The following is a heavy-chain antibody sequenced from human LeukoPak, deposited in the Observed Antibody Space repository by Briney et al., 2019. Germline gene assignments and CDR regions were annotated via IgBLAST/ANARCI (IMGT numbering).Heavy chain of an antibody. J-gene: IGHJ4*02. CDR2: FSGSGGRT. D-gene: IGHD2-2*01. CDR1: GFTFSTYA. CDR3: AKLTSSYNYFDY. V-gene: IGHV3-23*01. Sequence: GGSLRLSCAASGFTFSTYAMSWVRQAPGKGLEWVSTFSGSGGRTLYADPVKGRFVISRDNSKNTLYLQMNSLRAEDTAVYYCAKLTSSYNYFDYWGQGAPVTVSS.